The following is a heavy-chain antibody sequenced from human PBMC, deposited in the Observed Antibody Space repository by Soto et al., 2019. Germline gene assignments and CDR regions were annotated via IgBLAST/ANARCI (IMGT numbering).Heavy chain of an antibody. V-gene: IGHV3-21*01. J-gene: IGHJ4*02. CDR1: GFTFSTYN. CDR2: IISSSRFI. CDR3: TRGEASVVVPAAVETIAVPGGEFFDY. Sequence: EVQLVESGGGLVKPGGSLRLSCAASGFTFSTYNMNWVRQAPGKGLEWVSAIISSSRFISYADSLKGRFTISRDNAQNSLYLQMNSLRAEDTPVYYCTRGEASVVVPAAVETIAVPGGEFFDYWGQGTLVSVSS. D-gene: IGHD2-2*01.